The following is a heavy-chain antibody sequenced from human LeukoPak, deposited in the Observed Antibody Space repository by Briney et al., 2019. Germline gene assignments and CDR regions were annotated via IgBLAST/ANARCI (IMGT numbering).Heavy chain of an antibody. Sequence: PGGSLRLSCAASGFTFSRYTMNWVRQAPGKGLEWVSSITNSGTYIYYADSVKGRFTISRDNAKNSLYLQMSSLRAEDTAVYYCASVDLHATGAWVDYWGQGTLVTVSS. CDR3: ASVDLHATGAWVDY. CDR2: ITNSGTYI. D-gene: IGHD5-12*01. V-gene: IGHV3-21*01. CDR1: GFTFSRYT. J-gene: IGHJ4*02.